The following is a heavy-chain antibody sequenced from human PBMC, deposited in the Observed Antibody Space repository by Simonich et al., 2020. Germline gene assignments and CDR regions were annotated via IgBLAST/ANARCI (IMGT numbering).Heavy chain of an antibody. Sequence: EVQLVESGGGLVQPGGSLRLSCAASGFTFSSYSMNWVRQAPGKGLEWVSYISSSSSPIYYAASGKGRFTISRNNAKNSLYLQMNSLRAEDTAVYYCARDSSYYAFDIWGQGTMVTVSS. V-gene: IGHV3-48*01. CDR3: ARDSSYYAFDI. CDR1: GFTFSSYS. J-gene: IGHJ3*02. CDR2: ISSSSSPI. D-gene: IGHD5-12*01.